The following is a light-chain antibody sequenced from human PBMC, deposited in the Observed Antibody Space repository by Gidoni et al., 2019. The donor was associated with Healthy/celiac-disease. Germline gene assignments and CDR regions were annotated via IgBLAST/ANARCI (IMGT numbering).Light chain of an antibody. Sequence: EIVFTQSPATLSLSPGERATLSCRASQRVSSYLAWYQQKPGQATRLLIYDASNRATGIPARFSGSGSGTDFTLTISSLEPEDFAVYYCQQRSNWPPFTFGPGTKVDIK. V-gene: IGKV3-11*01. CDR2: DAS. CDR3: QQRSNWPPFT. CDR1: QRVSSY. J-gene: IGKJ3*01.